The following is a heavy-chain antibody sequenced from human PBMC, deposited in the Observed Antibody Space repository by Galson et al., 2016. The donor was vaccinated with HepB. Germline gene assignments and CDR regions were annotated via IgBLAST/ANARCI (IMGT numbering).Heavy chain of an antibody. Sequence: SLRLSCAASGFTFDDYTMHWVRQAPGKGLEWVSGISWNSGNIGYADSVKGRFTISRDNAKNSLHLQMNSLRAEDTALYYCAKDLSIAAAGTGKYYYGMDGWGQGTTVTVSS. V-gene: IGHV3-9*01. CDR3: AKDLSIAAAGTGKYYYGMDG. J-gene: IGHJ6*02. CDR2: ISWNSGNI. D-gene: IGHD6-13*01. CDR1: GFTFDDYT.